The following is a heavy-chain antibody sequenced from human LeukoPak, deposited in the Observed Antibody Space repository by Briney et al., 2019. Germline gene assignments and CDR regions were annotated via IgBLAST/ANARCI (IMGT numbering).Heavy chain of an antibody. D-gene: IGHD4-17*01. V-gene: IGHV3-23*01. Sequence: GGSLRLSCAASGFTFSSYAMSWVRQAPGKGLEWVSAISGSGGSTYYADAVKGRFTISRGNSRNTLYLQMNSLRAEDTAVYYCAKSASTVTRHFDFWGQGTLVTVSS. J-gene: IGHJ4*02. CDR3: AKSASTVTRHFDF. CDR1: GFTFSSYA. CDR2: ISGSGGST.